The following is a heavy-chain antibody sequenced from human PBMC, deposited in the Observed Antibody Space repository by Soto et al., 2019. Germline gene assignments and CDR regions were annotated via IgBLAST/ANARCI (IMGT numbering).Heavy chain of an antibody. V-gene: IGHV4-34*01. CDR2: INHSGST. Sequence: SETLSLTCAVYGGSFSGYCWSWISQPPGKGLEWIGEINHSGSTNYNPSLKSRVTISVDTSKNQFSLKLSSVTAADTAVYYCARGGRGWYSSSTKSLFDYWGQGTLVTVS. J-gene: IGHJ4*02. CDR1: GGSFSGYC. CDR3: ARGGRGWYSSSTKSLFDY. D-gene: IGHD6-6*01.